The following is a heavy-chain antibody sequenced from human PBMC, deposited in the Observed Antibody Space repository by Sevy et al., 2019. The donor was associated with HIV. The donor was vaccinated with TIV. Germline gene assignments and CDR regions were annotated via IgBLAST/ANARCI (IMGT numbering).Heavy chain of an antibody. J-gene: IGHJ3*01. CDR3: NRITLQGEDAFDL. V-gene: IGHV3-48*01. CDR1: GFTFSSYS. Sequence: GGSLRLSCAASGFTFSSYSMNWVRQAPGKGLEWVSYISSSSSTIYYADSVKGRFTISRDNAKNSLYLQMNSLRVEDTAVYYCNRITLQGEDAFDLWGQGTMVTVSS. CDR2: ISSSSSTI. D-gene: IGHD3-10*01.